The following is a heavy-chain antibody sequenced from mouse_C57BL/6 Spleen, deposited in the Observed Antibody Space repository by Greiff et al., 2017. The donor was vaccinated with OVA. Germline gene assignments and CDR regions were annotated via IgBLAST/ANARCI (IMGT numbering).Heavy chain of an antibody. D-gene: IGHD3-2*02. V-gene: IGHV1-69*01. CDR2: IDPSDSYT. CDR1: GYTFTSYW. CDR3: ARRACSGWFAY. J-gene: IGHJ3*01. Sequence: VQLQQPGAELVMPGASVKLSCKASGYTFTSYWMHWVKQRPGQGLEWIGEIDPSDSYTNYNQKFKGKSTLTVDKSSSTAYMQLSSLTSEDSAVYYCARRACSGWFAYWGQGTLVTVSA.